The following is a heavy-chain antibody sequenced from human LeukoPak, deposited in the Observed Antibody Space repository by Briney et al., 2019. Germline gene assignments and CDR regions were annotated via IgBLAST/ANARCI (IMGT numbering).Heavy chain of an antibody. CDR1: GFTFDDYA. J-gene: IGHJ4*02. V-gene: IGHV3-9*01. CDR3: ARGLDSSGYPPFDY. Sequence: GGSLRLSCAASGFTFDDYAMHWVRQAPGKGLEWVSGISWNSGSIGYADSVKGRFTISRDNAKNSLYLQMNSLRAEDTAVYYCARGLDSSGYPPFDYWGQGTLVTVSS. D-gene: IGHD3-22*01. CDR2: ISWNSGSI.